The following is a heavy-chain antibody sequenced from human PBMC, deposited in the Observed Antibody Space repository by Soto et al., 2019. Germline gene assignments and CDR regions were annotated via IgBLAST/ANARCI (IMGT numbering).Heavy chain of an antibody. D-gene: IGHD3-3*01. V-gene: IGHV3-33*01. Sequence: QVQLVESGGGVVQPGRSLRLSCAASGFTFSSYGMHWVRQAPGKGLEWVAVIWYDGSNKYYADSVKGRFTISRDNSKNTLYLQMNSLRAEDTAVYYCARGRMRSGPFYYYMDVWGKGTTVTVSS. CDR3: ARGRMRSGPFYYYMDV. CDR2: IWYDGSNK. CDR1: GFTFSSYG. J-gene: IGHJ6*03.